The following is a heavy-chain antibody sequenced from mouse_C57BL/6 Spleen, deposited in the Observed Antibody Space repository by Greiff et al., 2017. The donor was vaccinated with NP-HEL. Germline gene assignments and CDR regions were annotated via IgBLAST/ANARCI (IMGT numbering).Heavy chain of an antibody. CDR1: GYTFTSYW. CDR2: IDPSDSYT. D-gene: IGHD2-1*01. Sequence: VQLQQPGAELVMPGASVKLSCKASGYTFTSYWMHWVKQRPGQGLEWIGEIDPSDSYTNYNQKFKGKSTLTVDKSSSTAYMQLSSLTSEDSAVYYCARRDGNSFAYWGQGTLVTVSA. CDR3: ARRDGNSFAY. V-gene: IGHV1-69*01. J-gene: IGHJ3*01.